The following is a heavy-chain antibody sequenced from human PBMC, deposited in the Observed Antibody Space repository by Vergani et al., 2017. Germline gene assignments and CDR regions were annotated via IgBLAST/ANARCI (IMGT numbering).Heavy chain of an antibody. J-gene: IGHJ4*02. Sequence: EVQLVESGGGLVQPGGSLRLSCAASGFTFSSSDMHWVRQAPGKGLEWIGRIRSKNDGGTADYAAPLKGRFTISRDDSKDSAFLLVNNLKTEDTAVYFCYTDYHDYWGQGTLVTVSS. D-gene: IGHD2-2*02. CDR2: IRSKNDGGTA. V-gene: IGHV3-15*01. CDR3: YTDYHDY. CDR1: GFTFSSSD.